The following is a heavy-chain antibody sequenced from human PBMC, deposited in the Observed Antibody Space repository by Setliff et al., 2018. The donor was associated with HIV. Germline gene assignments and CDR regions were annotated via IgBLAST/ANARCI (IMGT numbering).Heavy chain of an antibody. Sequence: ASVKVSCKASGYTFTSYTMHWVRQAPGQRLEWMGWINSGNGNTKYSQKFQGRVTITRDTSASTAYMELSSLRSEDTAVYYCARAADYDFWSGYSSGWFDPWGQGTLVTVSS. D-gene: IGHD3-3*01. V-gene: IGHV1-3*01. CDR1: GYTFTSYT. J-gene: IGHJ5*02. CDR3: ARAADYDFWSGYSSGWFDP. CDR2: INSGNGNT.